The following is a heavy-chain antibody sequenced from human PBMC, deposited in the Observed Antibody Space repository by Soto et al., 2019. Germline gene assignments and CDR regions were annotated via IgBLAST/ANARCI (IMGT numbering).Heavy chain of an antibody. V-gene: IGHV3-66*01. CDR1: GFDVSNTD. J-gene: IGHJ4*01. CDR2: IYSGGYT. Sequence: EVQLVESGGDLVQRGGSLRLSCAASGFDVSNTDMSWVRQAPGKGLEWVSVIYSGGYTNYADSVKGRFIVSRDSPKNTFELQKERLEGEGKAGKFCGEKGINRVAAPRYHLDYWGQGTLVTVSS. CDR3: GEKGINRVAAPRYHLDY. D-gene: IGHD1-26*01.